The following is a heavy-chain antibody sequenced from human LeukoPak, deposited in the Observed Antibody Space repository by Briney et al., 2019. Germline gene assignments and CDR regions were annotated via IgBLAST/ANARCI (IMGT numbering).Heavy chain of an antibody. J-gene: IGHJ6*03. CDR2: INHSGSN. V-gene: IGHV4-34*01. Sequence: PSEPLSLTCAVYGESFSGYYWSGIRQPPGKGLEWIGEINHSGSNNYHPSRKSRVTISVEPSKKQFFPTHSPVTAADTAVNYFARGPYGGSVVYYYYYYMDVWGKGTTVTVSS. D-gene: IGHD3-16*01. CDR1: GESFSGYY. CDR3: ARGPYGGSVVYYYYYYMDV.